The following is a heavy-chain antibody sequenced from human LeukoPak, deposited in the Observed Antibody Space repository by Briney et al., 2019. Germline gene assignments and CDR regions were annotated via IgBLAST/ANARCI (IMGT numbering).Heavy chain of an antibody. CDR3: ARASYSYDINGWVPFDY. J-gene: IGHJ4*02. V-gene: IGHV4-4*07. D-gene: IGHD3-22*01. CDR1: GGSISSYY. CDR2: IYTSGST. Sequence: PSETLSLTCTVSGGSISSYYWSWIGQPAGKGLEWIGRIYTSGSTNYNPSLKSRVTMSVDTSKNQFSLKLSSVTAADTAVYYCARASYSYDINGWVPFDYWGQGTLVTVSS.